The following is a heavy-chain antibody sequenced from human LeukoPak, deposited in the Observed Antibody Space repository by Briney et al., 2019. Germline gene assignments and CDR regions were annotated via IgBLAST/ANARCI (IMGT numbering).Heavy chain of an antibody. J-gene: IGHJ4*02. CDR1: GGTFRSAA. D-gene: IGHD4-17*01. CDR2: IIPIFGTA. CDR3: ARLTPNSIYADYGY. V-gene: IGHV1-69*13. Sequence: SVKVSCKASGGTFRSAAISWVRQAPGQGLEWMGGIIPIFGTANYAQKFQGRVTITADESTSTAYMGLSSLRSEDTAVYYCARLTPNSIYADYGYWGQGTLVTVSA.